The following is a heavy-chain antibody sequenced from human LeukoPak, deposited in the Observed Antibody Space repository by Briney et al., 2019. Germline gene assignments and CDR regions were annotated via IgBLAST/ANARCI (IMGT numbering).Heavy chain of an antibody. CDR1: GYTFTGYY. J-gene: IGHJ6*02. Sequence: ASVKVSCKASGYTFTGYYMHWVRQAPGQGLEWMGWINPNSGGTNYAQKFQGRATMTRDTSISTAYMELSRLRSDDTAVYYCARELVVVPAAIRRYYYYGMDVWGQGTTVTVSS. D-gene: IGHD2-2*02. V-gene: IGHV1-2*02. CDR2: INPNSGGT. CDR3: ARELVVVPAAIRRYYYYGMDV.